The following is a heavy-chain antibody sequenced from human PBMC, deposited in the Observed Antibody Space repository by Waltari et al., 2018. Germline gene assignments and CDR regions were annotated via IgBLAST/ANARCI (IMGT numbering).Heavy chain of an antibody. CDR3: AKDLIDY. CDR1: GLPFRSYG. Sequence: QVQLVESGGGVVQPGGSLRLACAASGLPFRSYGMHWVRQAPGKGLEWVAFIRYDGSNKYYADSVKGRFTISRDNSKNTLYLQMNSLRAEDTAVYYCAKDLIDYWGQGTLVTVSS. CDR2: IRYDGSNK. J-gene: IGHJ4*02. V-gene: IGHV3-30*02.